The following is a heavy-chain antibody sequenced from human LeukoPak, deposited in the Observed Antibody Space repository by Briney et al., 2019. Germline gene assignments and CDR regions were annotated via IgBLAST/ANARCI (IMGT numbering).Heavy chain of an antibody. Sequence: GGSLRLSCAASGFSFISYGMHWVRQAPGKGLEWVGVISDDGRNRNYADSVKGRFTISRDNSKDTLYLQMNSLRDEDTAVYYCAKRPSDYGDYVTYFDYWGQGTLVTVSS. CDR1: GFSFISYG. CDR2: ISDDGRNR. J-gene: IGHJ4*02. V-gene: IGHV3-30*18. CDR3: AKRPSDYGDYVTYFDY. D-gene: IGHD4-17*01.